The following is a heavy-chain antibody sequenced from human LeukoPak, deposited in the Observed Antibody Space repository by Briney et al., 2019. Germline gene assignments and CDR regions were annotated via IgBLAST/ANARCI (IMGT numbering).Heavy chain of an antibody. CDR1: GGSISSSSYY. V-gene: IGHV4-39*01. J-gene: IGHJ4*02. CDR3: AVGSAYYFYY. D-gene: IGHD1-26*01. Sequence: SETLSLTCTVSGGSISSSSYYWGWLRQPPGKGLEWYGGIYYSGTNYYNPPLKSRVNISVDTSNIQFYLKMSAVTAADTAVYDCAVGSAYYFYYWGQGILVTVSS. CDR2: IYYSGTN.